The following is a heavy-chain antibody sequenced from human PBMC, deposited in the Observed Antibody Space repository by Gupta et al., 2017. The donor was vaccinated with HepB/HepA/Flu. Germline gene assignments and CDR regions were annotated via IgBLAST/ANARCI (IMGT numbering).Heavy chain of an antibody. CDR3: ARHVEMATIYFDY. Sequence: GLEWIGYIYYSGSTNYNPSLKSRVTISVDTSKNQFSLKLSSVTAADTAVYYCARHVEMATIYFDYWGQGTLVTVSS. D-gene: IGHD5-24*01. CDR2: IYYSGST. J-gene: IGHJ4*02. V-gene: IGHV4-61*07.